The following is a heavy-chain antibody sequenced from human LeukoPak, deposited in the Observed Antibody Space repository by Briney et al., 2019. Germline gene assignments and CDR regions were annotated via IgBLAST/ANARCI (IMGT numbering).Heavy chain of an antibody. CDR2: IIPIFGIA. CDR1: GGTFSSYA. Sequence: SVKVSCKASGGTFSSYAISWVRQAPGQGLLWMGRIIPIFGIANYAQKFQGRVTITADKSTSTAYMELSSLRSEDTAVYYCAREGGPVVVPAAIGYYGMDVWGQGTTVTVSS. J-gene: IGHJ6*02. D-gene: IGHD2-2*01. V-gene: IGHV1-69*04. CDR3: AREGGPVVVPAAIGYYGMDV.